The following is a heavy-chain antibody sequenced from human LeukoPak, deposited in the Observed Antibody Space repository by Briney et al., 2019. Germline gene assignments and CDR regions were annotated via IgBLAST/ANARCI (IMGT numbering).Heavy chain of an antibody. CDR3: AGGGITYYDILTGYYKLDY. Sequence: GASVKVSCKASGGTFSSYAISWVRQAPGQGLEWMGGIIPIFGTANYAQKFQGRVTITADESTSTAYMELSSLRSEDTAVYYCAGGGITYYDILTGYYKLDYWGQGTLVTVSS. CDR1: GGTFSSYA. CDR2: IIPIFGTA. J-gene: IGHJ4*02. V-gene: IGHV1-69*13. D-gene: IGHD3-9*01.